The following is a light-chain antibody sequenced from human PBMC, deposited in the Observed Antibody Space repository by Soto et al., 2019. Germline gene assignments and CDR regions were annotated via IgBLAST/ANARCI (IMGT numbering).Light chain of an antibody. CDR3: QQYGDWPPET. V-gene: IGKV3-15*01. J-gene: IGKJ2*01. Sequence: EVVLPQSPATLSVSPGDRATLSCRASQSVSRNLAWFQQKPGQAPRLLIYGASTRATGVPARFSGSGSATEFTLSISSLQSEDVAVYYCQQYGDWPPETFGQGTKLEI. CDR1: QSVSRN. CDR2: GAS.